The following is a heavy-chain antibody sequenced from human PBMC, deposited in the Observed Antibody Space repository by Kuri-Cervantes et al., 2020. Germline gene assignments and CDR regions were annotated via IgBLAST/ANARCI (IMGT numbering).Heavy chain of an antibody. CDR2: IIPIFGTA. D-gene: IGHD2-2*01. J-gene: IGHJ5*02. Sequence: SVKVSCKASGYTFTSYGISWVRQAPGQGLEWMGGIIPIFGTANYAQKFQGRVTITADESTSTAYMELSSLRSEDTAVYYCAIVPAAHPQVSWFDPWGQGTLVTVSS. V-gene: IGHV1-69*13. CDR3: AIVPAAHPQVSWFDP. CDR1: GYTFTSYG.